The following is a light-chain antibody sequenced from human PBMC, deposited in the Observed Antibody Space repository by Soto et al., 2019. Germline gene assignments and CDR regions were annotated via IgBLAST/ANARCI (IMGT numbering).Light chain of an antibody. CDR3: QQYNSYLYT. CDR2: DAS. J-gene: IGKJ2*01. Sequence: DIQMTQSPSTLSASVGDRVTITCRASQSISSWLAWYQQKPGKAPKLLIYDASSLESGVPSRFSGSGSGTEFTLTISSVQPDDFATYYCQQYNSYLYTCGQGTKLEIK. CDR1: QSISSW. V-gene: IGKV1-5*01.